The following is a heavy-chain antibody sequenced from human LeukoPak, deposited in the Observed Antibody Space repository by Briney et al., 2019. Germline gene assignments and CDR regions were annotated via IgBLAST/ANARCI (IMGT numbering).Heavy chain of an antibody. J-gene: IGHJ4*02. V-gene: IGHV4-59*02. CDR2: IYYSGST. D-gene: IGHD6-6*01. CDR3: ARERISSGDYFDY. CDR1: GGSVSTFY. Sequence: SEPLSLTCSVSGGSVSTFYWSWIRQPPGKGLEWIGSIYYSGSTYYNPSLKSRVTISVDTSKNQFSLKLSSVTAADTAVYYCARERISSGDYFDYWGQGTLVTVSS.